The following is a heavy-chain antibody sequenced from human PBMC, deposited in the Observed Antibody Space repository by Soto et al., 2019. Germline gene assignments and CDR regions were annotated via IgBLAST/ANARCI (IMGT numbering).Heavy chain of an antibody. CDR3: ASDTNGDYANFDY. D-gene: IGHD4-17*01. V-gene: IGHV1-69*13. CDR2: IIPIFGTA. J-gene: IGHJ4*02. CDR1: GGTFSSYA. Sequence: ASVNVSCKASGGTFSSYAISWVRQAPGQGLEWMGGIIPIFGTANYAQKFQGRVTITADESTSTAYMELSSLRSEDTAVYYCASDTNGDYANFDYWGQGTLVTVSS.